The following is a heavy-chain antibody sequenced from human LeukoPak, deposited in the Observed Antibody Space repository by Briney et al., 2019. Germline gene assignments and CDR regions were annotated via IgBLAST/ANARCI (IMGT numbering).Heavy chain of an antibody. V-gene: IGHV3-66*02. J-gene: IGHJ4*02. CDR3: ATPGDYYDSSGYYLDY. CDR2: IYSGGST. D-gene: IGHD3-22*01. Sequence: GGSLRLSCAASGFTVSSNYMSWVRQAPGKGLEWVSVIYSGGSTYYADSVKGRFTISRDNYKNTLYLQMNSLRAEDTAVYYCATPGDYYDSSGYYLDYWGQGTLVTVSS. CDR1: GFTVSSNY.